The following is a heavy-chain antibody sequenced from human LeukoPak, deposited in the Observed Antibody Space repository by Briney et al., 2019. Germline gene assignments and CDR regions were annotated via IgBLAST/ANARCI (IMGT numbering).Heavy chain of an antibody. Sequence: SQTLSLTCTVSGGSISSGSYYWSWIRQPAGKGLEWIGRIYTSGSTNYNPSLKSRVTISVDTSKNQFSLKLSSVTAADTVVYYCARVRRHYDFWSGHDYWGQGTLVTVSS. J-gene: IGHJ4*02. V-gene: IGHV4-61*02. CDR1: GGSISSGSYY. D-gene: IGHD3-3*01. CDR3: ARVRRHYDFWSGHDY. CDR2: IYTSGST.